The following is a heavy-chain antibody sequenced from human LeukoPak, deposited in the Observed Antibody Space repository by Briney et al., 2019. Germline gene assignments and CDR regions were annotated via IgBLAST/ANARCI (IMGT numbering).Heavy chain of an antibody. D-gene: IGHD6-13*01. CDR2: IVGSSST. Sequence: GGSLRLSCAATGFTFSNFAMTWVRQAPGKGLEWVSSIVGSSSTYYADSLKGRFTISRDNAKNSLYLQMNSLRAEDTAVYYCARIGAGSSRDYWGQGTLVTVSS. V-gene: IGHV3-21*01. CDR1: GFTFSNFA. CDR3: ARIGAGSSRDY. J-gene: IGHJ4*02.